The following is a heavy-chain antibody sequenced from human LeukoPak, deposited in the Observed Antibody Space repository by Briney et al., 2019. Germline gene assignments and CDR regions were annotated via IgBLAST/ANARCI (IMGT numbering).Heavy chain of an antibody. V-gene: IGHV3-30-3*01. CDR3: ARDALAAYFDY. J-gene: IGHJ4*02. Sequence: HPGRSLRLSCAASGFTFSSYAMHWVRQAPDKGLEWVAVISYDGSNKYYADSVKGRFTISRDNSKNTLYLQMNSLRAEDTAVYYCARDALAAYFDYWGQGTLVTVSS. D-gene: IGHD6-25*01. CDR1: GFTFSSYA. CDR2: ISYDGSNK.